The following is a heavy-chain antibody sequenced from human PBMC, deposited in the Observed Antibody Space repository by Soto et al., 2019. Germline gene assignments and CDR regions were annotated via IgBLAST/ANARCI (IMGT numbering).Heavy chain of an antibody. D-gene: IGHD6-6*01. CDR2: IYYSGST. Sequence: SETLSLTCTVSGGSIISYYWSWIRQPPGKGLEWIGYIYYSGSTNYNPSLKSRVTISVDTSKNQFSLKLSSVTAADTAVYYCARDPGAAPTGYYYYYMDVWGKGTTVTVSS. CDR3: ARDPGAAPTGYYYYYMDV. V-gene: IGHV4-59*01. CDR1: GGSIISYY. J-gene: IGHJ6*03.